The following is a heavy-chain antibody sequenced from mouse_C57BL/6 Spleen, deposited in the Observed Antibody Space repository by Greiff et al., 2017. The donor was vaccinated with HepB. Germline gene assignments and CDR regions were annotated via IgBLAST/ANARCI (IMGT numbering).Heavy chain of an antibody. Sequence: EVQLQQSGPELVKPGASVKIPCKASGYTFTDYNMDWVKQSHGKSLEWIGDINPNNGGTIYNQKFKGKATLTVDKSSSTAYMELRSLTSEDTAVYYCARRADSSKGAWFAYWGQGTLVTVSA. J-gene: IGHJ3*01. V-gene: IGHV1-18*01. CDR2: INPNNGGT. CDR3: ARRADSSKGAWFAY. CDR1: GYTFTDYN. D-gene: IGHD1-1*01.